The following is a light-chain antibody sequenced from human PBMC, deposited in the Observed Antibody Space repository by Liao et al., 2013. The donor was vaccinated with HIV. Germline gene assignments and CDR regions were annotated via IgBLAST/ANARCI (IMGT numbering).Light chain of an antibody. CDR2: RDG. CDR3: QAWDRSSAV. V-gene: IGLV3-1*01. Sequence: SYELTQAPSVSVPPGQTASITCSGDKLANRYTYWYQQKPGQSPVLVIYRDGNRPSGIPERFSGSSSGKTATLTISETQAVDEADYYCQAWDRSSAVFGGGTKLTVL. CDR1: KLANRY. J-gene: IGLJ2*01.